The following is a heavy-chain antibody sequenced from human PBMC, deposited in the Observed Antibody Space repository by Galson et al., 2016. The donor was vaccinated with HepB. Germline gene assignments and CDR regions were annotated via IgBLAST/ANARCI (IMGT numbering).Heavy chain of an antibody. Sequence: SLRLSCAASGFTFTSYSMNWVRQAPGKGREWVSSISSSSDSISYSDSVRGRVTISRDNARNSLYLRMDSLRAEDTAVYFCSRGGGMYYSMDVWGQGTAVTV. J-gene: IGHJ6*02. D-gene: IGHD3-16*01. CDR3: SRGGGMYYSMDV. CDR1: GFTFTSYS. CDR2: ISSSSDSI. V-gene: IGHV3-21*01.